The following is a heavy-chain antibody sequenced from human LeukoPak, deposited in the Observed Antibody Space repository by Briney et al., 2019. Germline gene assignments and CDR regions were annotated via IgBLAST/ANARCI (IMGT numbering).Heavy chain of an antibody. D-gene: IGHD4-17*01. CDR1: GFTFSSYS. Sequence: TGGSLRLSCAASGFTFSSYSMNWVRQAPGKGLEWVSSISSSSSYIYYADSVKGRFTISRDNAKNSLYLQMNSLRAGDTAVYYCAREDDYGDQPEYFQHWGQGTLVTVSS. J-gene: IGHJ1*01. CDR3: AREDDYGDQPEYFQH. CDR2: ISSSSSYI. V-gene: IGHV3-21*01.